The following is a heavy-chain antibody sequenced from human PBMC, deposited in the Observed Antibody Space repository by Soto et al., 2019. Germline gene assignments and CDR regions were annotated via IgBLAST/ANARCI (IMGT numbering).Heavy chain of an antibody. D-gene: IGHD2-2*02. V-gene: IGHV1-2*02. Sequence: QVQLVQSGAEVKKPGASVKVSCKASGYTFTGYYMHWVRQAPGQGLEWMGWINPNSGGTNYAQKFQGRVTMTRDTSISTAYMELSRLRSDDTSVYYCARYPRDCSSTSCYTPDYYYYGMDVWGQGTTVTVSS. J-gene: IGHJ6*02. CDR1: GYTFTGYY. CDR2: INPNSGGT. CDR3: ARYPRDCSSTSCYTPDYYYYGMDV.